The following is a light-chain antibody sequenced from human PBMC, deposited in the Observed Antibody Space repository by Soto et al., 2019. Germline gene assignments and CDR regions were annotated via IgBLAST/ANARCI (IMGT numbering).Light chain of an antibody. Sequence: SPGDTASLSCRASQSAGNFLAWYQQKPGQAPRLLIYYISTRATGIPARFSGSGSGTEFTLTINSLQSEDSAVYYCQQHNQWPITFGQGTRLEIK. V-gene: IGKV3D-15*01. CDR1: QSAGNF. J-gene: IGKJ5*01. CDR2: YIS. CDR3: QQHNQWPIT.